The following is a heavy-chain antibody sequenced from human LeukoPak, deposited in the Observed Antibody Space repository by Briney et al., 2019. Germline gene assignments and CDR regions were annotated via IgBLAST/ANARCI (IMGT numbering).Heavy chain of an antibody. Sequence: GGSLRLSCAASGFTFSTYDMTWVRQAPGKGLEWVSSISGSGGSTYYADSVRGRFTTSRDNSKNTLYLQMNSLRAEDTAVYYCGRRGSTSWYVYWGQGTLVTVSS. V-gene: IGHV3-23*01. CDR1: GFTFSTYD. CDR3: GRRGSTSWYVY. J-gene: IGHJ4*02. D-gene: IGHD6-13*01. CDR2: ISGSGGST.